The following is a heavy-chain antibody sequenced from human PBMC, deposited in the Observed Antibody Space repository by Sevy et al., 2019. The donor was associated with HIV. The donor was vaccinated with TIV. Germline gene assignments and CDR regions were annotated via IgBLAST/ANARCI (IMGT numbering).Heavy chain of an antibody. CDR3: AKDQDRSGWGRGGDN. V-gene: IGHV3-23*01. CDR2: IRGGGGST. D-gene: IGHD6-25*01. Sequence: GGSLRLSCAASGFTFSSYAMSWVRQAPGKGLEWVSAIRGGGGSTYYADSVKGRFTISRDNSKNTLYLQMNSLRAEDRAVYSCAKDQDRSGWGRGGDNWGQGTLVTVSS. J-gene: IGHJ4*02. CDR1: GFTFSSYA.